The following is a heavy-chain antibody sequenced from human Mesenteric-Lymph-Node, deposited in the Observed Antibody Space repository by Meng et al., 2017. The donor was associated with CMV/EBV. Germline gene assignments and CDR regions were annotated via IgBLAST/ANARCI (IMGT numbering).Heavy chain of an antibody. J-gene: IGHJ4*02. CDR3: AREPITIFGVVYFDY. CDR1: GGSISSSSYY. V-gene: IGHV4-39*07. Sequence: ESLKISCTVSGGSISSSSYYWGWIRQPPGKGLEWIGSIYYSGSTYYNPSLKSRVTISVDTSKNQFSLKLSSVTAADTAVYYCAREPITIFGVVYFDYWGQGTLVTVSS. D-gene: IGHD3-3*01. CDR2: IYYSGST.